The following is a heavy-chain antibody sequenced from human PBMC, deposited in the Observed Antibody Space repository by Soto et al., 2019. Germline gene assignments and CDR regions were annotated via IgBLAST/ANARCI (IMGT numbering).Heavy chain of an antibody. CDR3: ASGDRGAFDL. V-gene: IGHV3-74*01. D-gene: IGHD7-27*01. Sequence: EVQLVESGGGLVRPGGSLRLSCAASGFTFSYYWMHWVRQAPGKGLVWVSRIHSDGSSTTYADFVKGRFIISRDNARNRVDLQMTSVRVEDRAVYYCASGDRGAFDLWGQGTVVTVSS. CDR2: IHSDGSST. J-gene: IGHJ3*01. CDR1: GFTFSYYW.